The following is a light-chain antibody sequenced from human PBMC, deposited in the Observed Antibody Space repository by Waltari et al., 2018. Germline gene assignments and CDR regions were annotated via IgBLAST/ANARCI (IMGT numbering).Light chain of an antibody. CDR3: QSYGGISHHVV. V-gene: IGLV6-57*04. CDR1: SGSIASNY. J-gene: IGLJ2*01. CDR2: EHN. Sequence: NFMLTQPHSVSESPGKTVIISCTRSSGSIASNYVQWYQQRPGSAPTTIIYEHNLRPSGVPERFSGSIDSPSNSASLTISRLTTEDEADYYCQSYGGISHHVVFGGGTKLTVL.